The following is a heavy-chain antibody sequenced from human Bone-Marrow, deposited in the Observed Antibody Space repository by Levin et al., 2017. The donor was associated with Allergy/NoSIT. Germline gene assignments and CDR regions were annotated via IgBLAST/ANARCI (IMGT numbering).Heavy chain of an antibody. CDR2: IYYRGNS. Sequence: PSETLSLTCTVFGDSISGSSYYWGWIRQPPGKGLEWIGSIYYRGNSYYDPSRKGRLTLSVDTSKNQFSLKLSSVTAADTAVYYCARPPSPQVILLGAFDIWGQGAMVTVSS. J-gene: IGHJ3*02. D-gene: IGHD2-21*01. V-gene: IGHV4-39*01. CDR3: ARPPSPQVILLGAFDI. CDR1: GDSISGSSYY.